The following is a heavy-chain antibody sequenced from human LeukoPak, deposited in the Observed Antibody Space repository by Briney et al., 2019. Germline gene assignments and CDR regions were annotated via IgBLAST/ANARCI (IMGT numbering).Heavy chain of an antibody. CDR2: IWYDGSNK. Sequence: QPGRSLRLSCAASGFTFSSYGMHWVRQAPGKGLEWVAVIWYDGSNKYYADSVKGRFTISRDNSKNTLYLQMNSLRAEDTAVYYCARDLSTASYYLDYWGQGTLVTVSS. V-gene: IGHV3-33*01. CDR3: ARDLSTASYYLDY. D-gene: IGHD2-2*01. J-gene: IGHJ4*02. CDR1: GFTFSSYG.